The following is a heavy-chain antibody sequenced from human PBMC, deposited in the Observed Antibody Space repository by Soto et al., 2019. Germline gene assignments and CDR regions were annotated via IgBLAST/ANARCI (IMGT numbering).Heavy chain of an antibody. Sequence: QVQLAESGGGVVQPGRSLRLSCATSGFVSNDYDIHWVRQAPGKGLAWLASISYDGSKKYYAESVKGRFTISRDNSKNTLSLQLTSRGADDTAVYYCSRGIKGGLDAWGPGTLVTVSS. CDR3: SRGIKGGLDA. CDR1: GFVSNDYD. V-gene: IGHV3-30*14. CDR2: ISYDGSKK. J-gene: IGHJ5*02. D-gene: IGHD2-21*01.